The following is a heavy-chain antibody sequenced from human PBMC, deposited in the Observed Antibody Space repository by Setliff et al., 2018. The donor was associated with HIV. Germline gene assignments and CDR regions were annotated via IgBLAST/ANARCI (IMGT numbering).Heavy chain of an antibody. D-gene: IGHD3-3*01. Sequence: GGSLRLSCGASGFTFSDYWLHWARQAPGKGLEWVSSISSSSSYIYYADSVKGRFTISRDDAKNSLYLQMNSLRAEDTAVYYCARDGYYNFWSGSLYYFDYWGQGTLVTVSS. J-gene: IGHJ4*02. V-gene: IGHV3-21*01. CDR2: ISSSSSYI. CDR3: ARDGYYNFWSGSLYYFDY. CDR1: GFTFSDYW.